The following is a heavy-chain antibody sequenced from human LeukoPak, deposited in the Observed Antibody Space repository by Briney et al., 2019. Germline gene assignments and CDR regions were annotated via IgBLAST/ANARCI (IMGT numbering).Heavy chain of an antibody. CDR1: GGSISSYY. J-gene: IGHJ3*02. D-gene: IGHD2-8*01. Sequence: VKPSETLSLTCTVSGGSISSYYWSWIRQPAGKGLEWIGRIYTSGSTNYNPSLKSRLTMSVDTSKNQFSLKLSSVTAADTAVYYCAGLGGYCTNGVCYSTFDIWGQGTMVTVSS. CDR3: AGLGGYCTNGVCYSTFDI. V-gene: IGHV4-4*07. CDR2: IYTSGST.